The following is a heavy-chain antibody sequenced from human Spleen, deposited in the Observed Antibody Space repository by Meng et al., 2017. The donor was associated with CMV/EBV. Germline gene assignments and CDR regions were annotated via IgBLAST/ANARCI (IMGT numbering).Heavy chain of an antibody. CDR3: ARDSSGYQYGVGPPFDY. CDR2: ISSESAYT. Sequence: GESLKISCAASGFTFSSYRLNWVRQAPGKGLEWVSSISSESAYTDHADSAKGRFTISRDNDENSLYLQMNSLRAEDTAVYFCARDSSGYQYGVGPPFDYWGQGTPVTVSS. J-gene: IGHJ4*02. V-gene: IGHV3-21*01. CDR1: GFTFSSYR. D-gene: IGHD6-25*01.